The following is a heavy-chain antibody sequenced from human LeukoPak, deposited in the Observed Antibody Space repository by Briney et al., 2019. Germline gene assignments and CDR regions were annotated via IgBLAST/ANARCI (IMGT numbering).Heavy chain of an antibody. D-gene: IGHD3-10*01. Sequence: GGSLRLSCAASGFTFSNSAMTWVRQAPGKGLEWVSAISGSGGSTYYADSVKGRFTISRDNSKNTLFPQMSSLRAEDTAVYYCAKLTRYGSGSYCDYWGQGTLVTVSS. J-gene: IGHJ4*02. CDR3: AKLTRYGSGSYCDY. CDR1: GFTFSNSA. CDR2: ISGSGGST. V-gene: IGHV3-23*01.